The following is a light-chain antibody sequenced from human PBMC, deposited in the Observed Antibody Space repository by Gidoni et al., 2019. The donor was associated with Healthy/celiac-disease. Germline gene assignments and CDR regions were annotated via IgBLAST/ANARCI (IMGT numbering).Light chain of an antibody. CDR1: QSVSSY. V-gene: IGKV3-11*01. CDR2: DAS. Sequence: EIVLTQSPATLSLSPGERATLSCRASQSVSSYLAWYQQKPGQAPRLLIYDASNRATGIPARFSGSVSGTDFTLTICSLEPEDFAVYYCQQRSNWPLTFGGGTKVEIK. J-gene: IGKJ4*01. CDR3: QQRSNWPLT.